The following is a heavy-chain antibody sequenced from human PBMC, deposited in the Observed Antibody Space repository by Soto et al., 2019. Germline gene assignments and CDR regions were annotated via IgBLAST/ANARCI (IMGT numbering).Heavy chain of an antibody. Sequence: GESLKISCKGSGYSFTSYWIGWVRQMPGKGLEWMGIIYPGDSDTRYSPSFQGQVTISADKSISTAYLQWSSLKASDTAMYYCARRLAPYSSSWYVYFDYWGQGTRVTVSS. CDR1: GYSFTSYW. V-gene: IGHV5-51*01. J-gene: IGHJ4*02. CDR3: ARRLAPYSSSWYVYFDY. D-gene: IGHD6-13*01. CDR2: IYPGDSDT.